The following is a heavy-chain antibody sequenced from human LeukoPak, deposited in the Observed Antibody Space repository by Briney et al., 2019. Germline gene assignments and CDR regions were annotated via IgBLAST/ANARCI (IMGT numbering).Heavy chain of an antibody. CDR1: GGSISSGDYY. D-gene: IGHD1-1*01. Sequence: SETLSLTCTVSGGSISSGDYYWSWIRQPPGKGLEWIGYIYYSGSTYYNPSLKSRVTISVDTSKNQFSLKLSSVTAADTAVYYCAREIIATGTFDYWGQGTLVTVSS. CDR2: IYYSGST. CDR3: AREIIATGTFDY. J-gene: IGHJ4*02. V-gene: IGHV4-30-4*08.